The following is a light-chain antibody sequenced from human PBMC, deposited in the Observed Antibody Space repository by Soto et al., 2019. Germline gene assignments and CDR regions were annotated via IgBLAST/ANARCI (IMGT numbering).Light chain of an antibody. J-gene: IGKJ1*01. CDR3: QQYISDRT. V-gene: IGKV1-13*02. CDR1: QDIRNN. Sequence: AIQMTQSPSSLSASVGDRVTITCRASQDIRNNLDWYQQKPGKAPKLLIYGASNLESGVPSRFSGSGSGTEFTLTISSLQPDDFATYYCQQYISDRTFGQGTKVDI. CDR2: GAS.